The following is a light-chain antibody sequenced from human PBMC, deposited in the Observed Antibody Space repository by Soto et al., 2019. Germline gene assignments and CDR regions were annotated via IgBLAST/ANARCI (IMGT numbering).Light chain of an antibody. J-gene: IGKJ1*01. Sequence: EIVMTQSPATLSVSPGERATLSCRARQSVSSNLAWYQQKPGQARRLLLYGASPRATGIPARFSGSGSGTEFTLTISSLQYEDFAVYYCQQYHNWPTFGQGTKVEIK. CDR2: GAS. CDR1: QSVSSN. CDR3: QQYHNWPT. V-gene: IGKV3-15*01.